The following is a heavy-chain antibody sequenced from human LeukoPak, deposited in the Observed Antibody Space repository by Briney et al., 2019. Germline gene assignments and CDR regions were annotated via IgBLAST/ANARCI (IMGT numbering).Heavy chain of an antibody. CDR3: ARRAHTDLDY. Sequence: SETLSLTCTVSGGSISSYYWSWIRQPPGKGLEWIGCIYYSGSTNYNPSLKSRVTISVDTSKNQFSLKLSSVTAADTAVYYCARRAHTDLDYWGQGTLVTVSS. J-gene: IGHJ4*02. CDR1: GGSISSYY. CDR2: IYYSGST. D-gene: IGHD5-18*01. V-gene: IGHV4-59*08.